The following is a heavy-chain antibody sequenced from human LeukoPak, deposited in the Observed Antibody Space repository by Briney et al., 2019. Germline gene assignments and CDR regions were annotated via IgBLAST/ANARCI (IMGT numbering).Heavy chain of an antibody. J-gene: IGHJ4*02. CDR1: GFTVSSNY. CDR3: ARAEGYYFDY. Sequence: TGGSLRLSCAASGFTVSSNYMSWVRQAPGKGLEWVSVIYSGGNTYYADSVKGRFTISRDNSKNTLYLQMNSLRAEDTAVYYCARAEGYYFDYWGQGTLVTVSS. CDR2: IYSGGNT. V-gene: IGHV3-53*01.